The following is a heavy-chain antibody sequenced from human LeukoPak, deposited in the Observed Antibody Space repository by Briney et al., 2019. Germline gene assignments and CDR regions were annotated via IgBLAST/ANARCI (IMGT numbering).Heavy chain of an antibody. CDR2: INTSGNT. V-gene: IGHV4-4*07. CDR1: GDSISNHY. D-gene: IGHD3-10*01. CDR3: ARERLGFREDV. J-gene: IGHJ6*04. Sequence: SETLSLTCTVSGDSISNHYWTWIRQSAGKGLQWIGRINTSGNTNYNPYLKSRVTMSLDTSKNQFSLNLSSVTAADTAVYYCARERLGFREDVWGKGTTVTVSS.